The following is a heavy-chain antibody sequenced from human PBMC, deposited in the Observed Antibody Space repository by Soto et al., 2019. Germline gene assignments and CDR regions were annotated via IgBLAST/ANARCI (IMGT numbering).Heavy chain of an antibody. J-gene: IGHJ6*02. CDR2: IIPIFGTA. Sequence: SVKVSCKXSGGTFSSYAISWVRQAPGQGLEWMGGIIPIFGTANYAQKFQGRVTITADKSTSTAYMELSSLRSEDTAVYYCAREGRVRGVIAGMDVWGQGTTVTVSS. CDR3: AREGRVRGVIAGMDV. V-gene: IGHV1-69*06. CDR1: GGTFSSYA. D-gene: IGHD3-10*01.